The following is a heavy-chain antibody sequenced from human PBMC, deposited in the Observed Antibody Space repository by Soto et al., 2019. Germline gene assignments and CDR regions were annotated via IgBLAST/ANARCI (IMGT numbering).Heavy chain of an antibody. J-gene: IGHJ4*02. CDR2: MQPSTGRT. CDR3: ARGGSAGVDY. V-gene: IGHV1-8*01. CDR1: GYSFTSLD. D-gene: IGHD6-19*01. Sequence: QVQLVQSGAEVRDPGASVKVSCKASGYSFTSLDINWVRQTAGQGLEWMGWMQPSTGRTGYAQKFQGRVTMTRDTSINTAYMELTTLTPDDTAFYYCARGGSAGVDYWGQGTLVTVSS.